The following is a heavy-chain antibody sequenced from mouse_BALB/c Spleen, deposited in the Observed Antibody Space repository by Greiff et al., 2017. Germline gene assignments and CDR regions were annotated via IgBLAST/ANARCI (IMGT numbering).Heavy chain of an antibody. J-gene: IGHJ4*01. V-gene: IGHV1S81*02. CDR3: ARENGTYAMDY. CDR2: INPSNGRT. CDR1: GYTFTSYW. D-gene: IGHD2-1*01. Sequence: QVQLQQPGAELVKPGASVKLSCKASGYTFTSYWMHWVKQRPGQGLEWIGEINPSNGRTNYNEKFKSKATLTVDKSSSTAYMQLSSLTSEDSAVYYCARENGTYAMDYWGQGTSVTVSS.